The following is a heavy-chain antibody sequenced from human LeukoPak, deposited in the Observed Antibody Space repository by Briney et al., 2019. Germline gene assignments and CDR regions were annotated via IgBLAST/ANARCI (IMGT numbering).Heavy chain of an antibody. CDR2: ISGSDGNT. CDR1: GFTFSNSV. J-gene: IGHJ4*02. Sequence: PGGSLRLSCAASGFTFSNSVMSWVRQAPGKGLEWVSAISGSDGNTFYADSVKGRFTISRDNSKNTLSLQMNNLRAEDTALYYCARDSSVPYGITDWGQGTLVTVSS. D-gene: IGHD4-17*01. V-gene: IGHV3-23*01. CDR3: ARDSSVPYGITD.